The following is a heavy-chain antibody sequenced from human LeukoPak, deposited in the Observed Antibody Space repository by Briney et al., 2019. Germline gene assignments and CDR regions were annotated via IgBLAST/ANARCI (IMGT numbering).Heavy chain of an antibody. CDR1: GGTFSSYA. J-gene: IGHJ4*02. Sequence: SVKVSCKASGGTFSSYAISWVRQAPGQGLEWMGRIIPIFGTANYAQKFQGRVTITTVESTSTAYMELSSLRSEDTAVYYCARGYYYDSSGYYTPVYYFDYWGQGTLVTVSS. CDR2: IIPIFGTA. CDR3: ARGYYYDSSGYYTPVYYFDY. V-gene: IGHV1-69*05. D-gene: IGHD3-22*01.